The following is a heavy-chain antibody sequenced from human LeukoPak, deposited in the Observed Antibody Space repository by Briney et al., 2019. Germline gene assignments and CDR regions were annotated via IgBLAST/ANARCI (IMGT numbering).Heavy chain of an antibody. V-gene: IGHV3-53*01. Sequence: GGSLRLSCTVSGFTVSDNAMSWVRQAPGKGLKWVSFIYTTGGTHNSDSVKGRFTISRDNSKNTLYLQMNSLRAEDTAMYYCARAGVGYCSDGSCPDYDYWGQGTLVTVSS. J-gene: IGHJ4*02. CDR2: IYTTGGT. D-gene: IGHD2-15*01. CDR3: ARAGVGYCSDGSCPDYDY. CDR1: GFTVSDNA.